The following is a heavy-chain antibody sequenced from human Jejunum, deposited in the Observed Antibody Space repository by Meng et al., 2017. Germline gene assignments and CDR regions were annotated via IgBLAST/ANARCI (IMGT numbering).Heavy chain of an antibody. CDR1: GYSFTNYD. D-gene: IGHD3-10*01. CDR3: ARDLAGSHRGGYFDF. Sequence: ASVKVSCKASGYSFTNYDINWVRQAPGQGLEWMGWINPNSGSTGYAQKFQGRVTLTRNTSISTAYMEVSSLRSEDTSVYYCARDLAGSHRGGYFDFWGQGTLVTVSS. J-gene: IGHJ4*02. CDR2: INPNSGST. V-gene: IGHV1-8*03.